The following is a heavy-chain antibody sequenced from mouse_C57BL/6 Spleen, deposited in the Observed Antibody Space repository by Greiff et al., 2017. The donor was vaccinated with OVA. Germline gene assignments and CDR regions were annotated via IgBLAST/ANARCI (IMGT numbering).Heavy chain of an antibody. Sequence: QVQLKESGPGLVQPSQSLSITCTVSGFSLTSYGVHWVRQPPGKGLEWLGVIGSGGSTDYNAAFISRLSISKDNSKSQVFFKMNSLQADDTAIYYCAKNYPRYYAMDCWGQGTSVTVSS. V-gene: IGHV2-4*01. CDR1: GFSLTSYG. CDR3: AKNYPRYYAMDC. J-gene: IGHJ4*01. CDR2: IGSGGST.